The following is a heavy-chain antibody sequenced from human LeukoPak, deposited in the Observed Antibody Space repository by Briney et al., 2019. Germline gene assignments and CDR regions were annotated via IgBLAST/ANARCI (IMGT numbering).Heavy chain of an antibody. CDR3: ARGSDTYYYDSSGYLVRDSDDAFDI. CDR1: GYTFTSYA. V-gene: IGHV1-18*01. CDR2: ISGYNGNT. Sequence: ASVKVSCKASGYTFTSYAISWLRQAPGQGLEWMGWISGYNGNTNYAQKLQGRVTMTTDTSTNTAYMELSSLRSEDTAVYYCARGSDTYYYDSSGYLVRDSDDAFDIWGQGTMVTVSS. J-gene: IGHJ3*02. D-gene: IGHD3-22*01.